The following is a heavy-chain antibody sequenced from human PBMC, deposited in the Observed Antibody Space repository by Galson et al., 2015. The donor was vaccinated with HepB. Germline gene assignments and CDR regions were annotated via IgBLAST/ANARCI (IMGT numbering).Heavy chain of an antibody. Sequence: SETLSLTCTVSGGSISHYYWTWIRQPPGKGLEWIGYIYYSGSTNYYPSLKSRVTISLDTSKNQFSLKLSSVNAADTAVYYCARHSPSTRAFDIWGQGTMVTVSS. J-gene: IGHJ3*02. CDR3: ARHSPSTRAFDI. V-gene: IGHV4-59*08. CDR1: GGSISHYY. CDR2: IYYSGST.